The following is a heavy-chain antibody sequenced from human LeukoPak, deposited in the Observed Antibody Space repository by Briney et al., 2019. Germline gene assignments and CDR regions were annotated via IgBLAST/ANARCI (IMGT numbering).Heavy chain of an antibody. CDR1: GGSISSGGYY. J-gene: IGHJ5*02. D-gene: IGHD3-10*01. CDR3: ARQRFGEGVPVDP. V-gene: IGHV4-31*03. Sequence: KPSETLSLTCTVSGGSISSGGYYWSWIRQHPGKGLEWIEYIYYSGSTYYNPSLKSRVTISVDTSKNQFSLKLSSVTAADTAVYYCARQRFGEGVPVDPWGQGTLVTVSS. CDR2: IYYSGST.